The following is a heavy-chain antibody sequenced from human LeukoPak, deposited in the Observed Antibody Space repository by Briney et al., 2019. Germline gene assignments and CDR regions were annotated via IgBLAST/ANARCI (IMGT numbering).Heavy chain of an antibody. CDR1: GWSFSGYY. CDR3: ARGAKMYYDYVWGSSQPRLDY. Sequence: PSETLSLTCAVYGWSFSGYYWSWIRQPPGKGLEWIGEINHSGSTNYNPSLKSRVTISVDTSKNQFSLKLSSVTAADTAVYYCARGAKMYYDYVWGSSQPRLDYWGQGTLVTVSS. J-gene: IGHJ4*02. V-gene: IGHV4-34*01. CDR2: INHSGST. D-gene: IGHD3-16*01.